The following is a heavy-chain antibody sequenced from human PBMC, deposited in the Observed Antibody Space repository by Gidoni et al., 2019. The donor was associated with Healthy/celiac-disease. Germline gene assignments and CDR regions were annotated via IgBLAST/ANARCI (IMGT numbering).Heavy chain of an antibody. J-gene: IGHJ4*02. CDR3: ARGRINWGWKGVYYFDY. CDR1: GGSFSGYY. CDR2: INHSGST. V-gene: IGHV4-34*01. D-gene: IGHD7-27*01. Sequence: QVQLQQWGAGLLKPSETLSLTCAVYGGSFSGYYWCWIRQPPGKGLEWIGEINHSGSTNYNPSLKSRFTISVDTSKNQFSLKLSSVTAADTAVYYCARGRINWGWKGVYYFDYWGQGTLVTVSS.